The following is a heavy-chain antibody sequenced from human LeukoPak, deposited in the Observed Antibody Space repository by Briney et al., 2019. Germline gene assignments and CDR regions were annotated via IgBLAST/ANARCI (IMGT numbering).Heavy chain of an antibody. CDR1: GTSFTCYY. CDR3: ASRTTGHDY. Sequence: SETLSLTCGVSGTSFTCYYWSWIRQTPGKGLEWIGEVNHSGYTNMNPSLKSRVTISVDTSKNQFSLMITSVTAADAAVYFCASRTTGHDYWGRGILATVS. CDR2: VNHSGYT. J-gene: IGHJ4*02. D-gene: IGHD4-17*01. V-gene: IGHV4-34*01.